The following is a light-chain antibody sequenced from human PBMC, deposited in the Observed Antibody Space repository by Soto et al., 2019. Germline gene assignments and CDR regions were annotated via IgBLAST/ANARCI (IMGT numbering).Light chain of an antibody. CDR2: EVS. CDR3: SSYTSASTLNV. CDR1: SSDVGGYNY. Sequence: QSALTQPASVSGSPGQSITISCTGTSSDVGGYNYVSWYQQHPGKAPKLMIFEVSNRPSGVSRRFSGSKSGNTASLTISGLQTVDEADYYCSSYTSASTLNVFGTGTKLTVL. V-gene: IGLV2-14*01. J-gene: IGLJ1*01.